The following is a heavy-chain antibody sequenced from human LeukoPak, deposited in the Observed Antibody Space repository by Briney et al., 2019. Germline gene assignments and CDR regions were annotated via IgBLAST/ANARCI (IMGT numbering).Heavy chain of an antibody. CDR3: ARDSPIVGATGGSDY. Sequence: GGSLRLSCAASGLTFSNYWMSWVRQAPGKGLEWVANIKQDGSEKNYVDSVKGRFTIPRDNAKNSLYLQMNSLRAEDTAVYYCARDSPIVGATGGSDYWGQGTLVTVSS. D-gene: IGHD1-26*01. V-gene: IGHV3-7*01. J-gene: IGHJ4*02. CDR2: IKQDGSEK. CDR1: GLTFSNYW.